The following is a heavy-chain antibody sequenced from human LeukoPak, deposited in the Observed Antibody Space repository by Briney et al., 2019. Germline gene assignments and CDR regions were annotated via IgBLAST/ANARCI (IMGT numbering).Heavy chain of an antibody. J-gene: IGHJ4*02. V-gene: IGHV3-66*01. CDR2: IYSGGST. Sequence: GGSLRLSCAASEFSVCSNYMTWVRQAPGKGVEWVSLIYSGGSTYYAGSVKGRFTISRDNSKNTLYLQMNSLRAEDTAVYYCARGPSGYHSTGGQGTLVTVSS. CDR3: ARGPSGYHST. CDR1: EFSVCSNY. D-gene: IGHD5-12*01.